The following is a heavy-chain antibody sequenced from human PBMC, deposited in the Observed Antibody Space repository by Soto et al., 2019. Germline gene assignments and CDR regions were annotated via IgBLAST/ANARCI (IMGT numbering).Heavy chain of an antibody. V-gene: IGHV1-69*12. D-gene: IGHD2-8*02. J-gene: IGHJ6*02. CDR3: ATHWTGVPRYYYGMDV. CDR2: IIPIFGTA. Sequence: QVQLVQSGAEVKKPGSSVKVSCKASGGTFSSYAISWVRQAPGQGLEWMGGIIPIFGTANYAQKFQGRVTITADDSTSTAYMQLSSLRSEDTAGYYCATHWTGVPRYYYGMDVWGQGTTVTVSS. CDR1: GGTFSSYA.